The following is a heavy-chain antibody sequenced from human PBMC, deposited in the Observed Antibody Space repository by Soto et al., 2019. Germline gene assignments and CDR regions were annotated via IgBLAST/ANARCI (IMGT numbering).Heavy chain of an antibody. J-gene: IGHJ6*02. CDR3: ALPWFGDAYYYGMDV. D-gene: IGHD3-10*01. V-gene: IGHV4-34*01. CDR1: GGSFSGYY. Sequence: SETLSLTCAVYGGSFSGYYWSWIRQPPGKGLEWIGEVNHSGSTNYNPSLKSRVTISVDTSKNQFSLKLSSVTAADTAVYYCALPWFGDAYYYGMDVWGQGTTVTVSS. CDR2: VNHSGST.